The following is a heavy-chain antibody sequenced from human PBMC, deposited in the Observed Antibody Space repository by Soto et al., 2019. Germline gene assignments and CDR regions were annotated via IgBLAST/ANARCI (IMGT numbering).Heavy chain of an antibody. D-gene: IGHD6-19*01. CDR3: ARDKFTRHSSGWYGDAFDI. Sequence: ASVKVSCKASGYTFTSYGISWVRQAPGQGLEWMGWISAYNGKTNYAQKLQGRVTMTTDTSTSTAYMELRSLRSDDTAVYDGARDKFTRHSSGWYGDAFDIWGQGTMVTVSS. V-gene: IGHV1-18*01. J-gene: IGHJ3*02. CDR1: GYTFTSYG. CDR2: ISAYNGKT.